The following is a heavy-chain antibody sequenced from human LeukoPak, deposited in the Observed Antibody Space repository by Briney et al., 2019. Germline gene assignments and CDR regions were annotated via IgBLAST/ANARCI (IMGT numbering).Heavy chain of an antibody. Sequence: ASVKVSCKASGYTFTSYAMHWVRQAPGQRLEWMGWINAGNGNTKYSQKFQGRVTITRDTSASTAYMELSSLRSEDTAVYYCVRDHYDYVWGSYLFGYWGQGTLVTVSS. V-gene: IGHV1-3*01. CDR2: INAGNGNT. CDR1: GYTFTSYA. J-gene: IGHJ4*02. D-gene: IGHD3-16*02. CDR3: VRDHYDYVWGSYLFGY.